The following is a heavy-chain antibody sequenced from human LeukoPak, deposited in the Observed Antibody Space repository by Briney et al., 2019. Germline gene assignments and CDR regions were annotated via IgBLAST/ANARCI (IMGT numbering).Heavy chain of an antibody. Sequence: SETLSLTCAVYGGSFSGYYWSWIRQPPGKGLEWIGEINHSGSTNYNPSLKSRVTISVDTSKNQFSLKLSSVTAADTAVYYCARDEGWELLTASTNAFDIWGQGTVVTVSS. V-gene: IGHV4-34*01. CDR1: GGSFSGYY. CDR2: INHSGST. CDR3: ARDEGWELLTASTNAFDI. J-gene: IGHJ3*02. D-gene: IGHD1-26*01.